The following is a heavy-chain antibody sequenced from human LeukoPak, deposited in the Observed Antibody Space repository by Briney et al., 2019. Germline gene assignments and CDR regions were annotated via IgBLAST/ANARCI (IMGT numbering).Heavy chain of an antibody. J-gene: IGHJ3*02. D-gene: IGHD6-6*01. Sequence: GGSLRLSCAASGFTFSSYGMHWVRQAPGKGLEWVAFIRYDGSNKYYADSVKGRFTISRDNSKNTLYLQMNSLRAEDTAVYYCAKVAYSSSTLGAFDIWGQGTMVTVSS. V-gene: IGHV3-30*02. CDR2: IRYDGSNK. CDR1: GFTFSSYG. CDR3: AKVAYSSSTLGAFDI.